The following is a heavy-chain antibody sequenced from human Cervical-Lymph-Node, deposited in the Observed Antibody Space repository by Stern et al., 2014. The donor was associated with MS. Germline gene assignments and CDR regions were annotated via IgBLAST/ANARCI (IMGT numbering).Heavy chain of an antibody. V-gene: IGHV1-69*01. Sequence: VQLVESGAAVKKPGSSVKVSCKASGGTFSSYAIRWVRQAPGQGLEWMGGIIPIFGTANYAQKLQGRVTITADESTSTAYMELSSLRSEDTAVYYCARGELKEGLVRGMDVWGQGTTVTVSS. CDR1: GGTFSSYA. D-gene: IGHD1-26*01. CDR2: IIPIFGTA. CDR3: ARGELKEGLVRGMDV. J-gene: IGHJ6*02.